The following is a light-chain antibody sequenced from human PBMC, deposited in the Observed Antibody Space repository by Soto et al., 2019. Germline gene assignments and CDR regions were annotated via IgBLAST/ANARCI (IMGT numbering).Light chain of an antibody. CDR1: QSVSSY. Sequence: EIVLTQSPATLSLSPGERATLSCRASQSVSSYLAWYQQKPGQAPRLLIYDAYNRATGISARFSGSGSGTDFTLTISRLEPEDFAVYYCKQYESFPLTVGGGTKVDI. CDR3: KQYESFPLT. J-gene: IGKJ4*02. V-gene: IGKV3-11*01. CDR2: DAY.